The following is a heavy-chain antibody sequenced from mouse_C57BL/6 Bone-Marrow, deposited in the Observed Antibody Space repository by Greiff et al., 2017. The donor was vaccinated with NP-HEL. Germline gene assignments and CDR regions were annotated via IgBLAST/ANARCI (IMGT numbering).Heavy chain of an antibody. J-gene: IGHJ1*03. Sequence: EVQLQESGAELVKPGASVKLSCTASGFNIKDYYMHWVKQRPEQGLEWIGRIDPEDGETKYASKFQGKATITANTSSNTAYLQLSSLTSVDTAVYYCASSDPNYCGIWYFDVWGTGTTVTVSS. CDR1: GFNIKDYY. V-gene: IGHV14-2*01. CDR2: IDPEDGET. CDR3: ASSDPNYCGIWYFDV. D-gene: IGHD1-1*01.